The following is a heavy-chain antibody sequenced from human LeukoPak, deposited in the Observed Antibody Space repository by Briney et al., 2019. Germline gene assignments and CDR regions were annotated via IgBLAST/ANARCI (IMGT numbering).Heavy chain of an antibody. CDR2: IYNSGTT. D-gene: IGHD2-8*01. J-gene: IGHJ4*02. CDR1: GGSISSNY. CDR3: SRENGAFSPFGY. Sequence: SETLSLTCTVSGGSISSNYWSWIRQPPGKGLEWIGYIYNSGTTNYNPSLKGRVTLSIDTSKNQLSLKLRSVTAADTAVYYCSRENGAFSPFGYWGQGTLVTVLS. V-gene: IGHV4-59*01.